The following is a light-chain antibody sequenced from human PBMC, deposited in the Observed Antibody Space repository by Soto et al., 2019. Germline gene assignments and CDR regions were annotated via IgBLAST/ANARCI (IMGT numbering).Light chain of an antibody. Sequence: VLTQSNDTLSLSPGERAALSCRASQSVSSYLAWYQQKPGQAPRLLIYDASNRATGIPARFSGSGSGTDFTLTISSLEPEDFAVYYCQQRSNWPITFGQGTRLEIK. J-gene: IGKJ5*01. CDR2: DAS. V-gene: IGKV3-11*01. CDR1: QSVSSY. CDR3: QQRSNWPIT.